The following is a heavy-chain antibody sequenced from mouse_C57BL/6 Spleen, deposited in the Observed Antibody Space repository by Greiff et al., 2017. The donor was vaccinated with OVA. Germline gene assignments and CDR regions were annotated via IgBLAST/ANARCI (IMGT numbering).Heavy chain of an antibody. V-gene: IGHV1-64*01. J-gene: IGHJ4*01. CDR3: ARAGDSSGYI. CDR1: GYTFTSYW. CDR2: IHPNSGST. D-gene: IGHD3-2*02. Sequence: VQLQESGAELVKPGASVKLSCKASGYTFTSYWMHWVKQRPGQGLEWIGMIHPNSGSTNYNEKFKSKATLTVDKSSSTAYMQLSSLTSEDSAVYYCARAGDSSGYIWGQGTSVTVSS.